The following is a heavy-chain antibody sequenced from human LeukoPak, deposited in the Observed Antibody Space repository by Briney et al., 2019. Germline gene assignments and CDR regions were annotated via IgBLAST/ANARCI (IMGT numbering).Heavy chain of an antibody. Sequence: SETLSLTCAVYGGSFSGYYWSWIRQPPGKGLEWIGEINHSGSTNYNPSLKSRVTISVDTSKNQFSLKLSSVTAADTAVYYCARSSPSIVVTVPWGQGTLVTVSP. J-gene: IGHJ5*02. CDR1: GGSFSGYY. V-gene: IGHV4-34*01. CDR2: INHSGST. D-gene: IGHD6-19*01. CDR3: ARSSPSIVVTVP.